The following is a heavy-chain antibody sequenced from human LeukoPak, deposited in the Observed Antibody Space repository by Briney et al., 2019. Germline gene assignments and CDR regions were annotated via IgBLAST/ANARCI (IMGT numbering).Heavy chain of an antibody. V-gene: IGHV1-46*01. Sequence: GASVKVSCKASGYTFTSYYMHWVRQAPGQGLEWMGIINPSGGSTSYAQKFQGRVTMTRDTSTSTVYMELSSLRSEDTAVYYCAKDLPYYYDSSGSGDAFDIWGRGTMVTVST. J-gene: IGHJ3*02. CDR1: GYTFTSYY. D-gene: IGHD3-22*01. CDR3: AKDLPYYYDSSGSGDAFDI. CDR2: INPSGGST.